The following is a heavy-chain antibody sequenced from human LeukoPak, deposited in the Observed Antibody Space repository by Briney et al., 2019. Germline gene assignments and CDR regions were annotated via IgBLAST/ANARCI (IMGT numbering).Heavy chain of an antibody. CDR1: GGSFSGYY. J-gene: IGHJ5*02. Sequence: SETLSLTCAVYGGSFSGYYWSWIRQPPGKGLEWIGEINHSGSTNYNPSLRSRVTISVDTSKNQFSLKLSSVTAADTAVYYCASGGDWFDPWGQGTLVTVSS. CDR3: ASGGDWFDP. V-gene: IGHV4-34*01. CDR2: INHSGST.